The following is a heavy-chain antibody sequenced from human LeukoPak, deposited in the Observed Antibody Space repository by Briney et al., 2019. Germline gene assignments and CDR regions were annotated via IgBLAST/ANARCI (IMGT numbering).Heavy chain of an antibody. V-gene: IGHV3-30*18. D-gene: IGHD3-22*01. J-gene: IGHJ3*02. CDR1: GFTFSSYG. CDR3: AKVVTHMYDSSGDDAFDI. CDR2: ISYDGSNK. Sequence: GGSLRLSCAASGFTFSSYGMHWVRQAPGKGLEWVAVISYDGSNKYYADSVKGRFTISRDNSKNTLYLRMNSLRAEDTAVYYCAKVVTHMYDSSGDDAFDIWGQGTMVTVSS.